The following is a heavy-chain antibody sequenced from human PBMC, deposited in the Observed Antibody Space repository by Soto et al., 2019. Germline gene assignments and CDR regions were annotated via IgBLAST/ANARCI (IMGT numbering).Heavy chain of an antibody. CDR2: ISSSSSTI. V-gene: IGHV3-48*01. CDR3: ARDRYGDDAFDI. D-gene: IGHD4-17*01. Sequence: GGSLRLSCAASGFTFCSYSLNWVRQAPGKGLEWVSYISSSSSTIYYADSVKGRFTISRDNAKNSLYLQMNSLRAEDTAVYYCARDRYGDDAFDIWGQGTMVTVSS. J-gene: IGHJ3*02. CDR1: GFTFCSYS.